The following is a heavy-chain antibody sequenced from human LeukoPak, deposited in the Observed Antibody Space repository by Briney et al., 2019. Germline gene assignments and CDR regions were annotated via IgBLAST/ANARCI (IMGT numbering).Heavy chain of an antibody. CDR3: ATVSRGCFDY. V-gene: IGHV4-34*01. D-gene: IGHD2-15*01. Sequence: SETLSLTCAVYGGSLSGYYWSWIRQPPGKGLEWIGEINHSGSTNYNPSLKSRVTISVDTSKNQFSLKLSSVTAADTAVYYCATVSRGCFDYWGQGTLVTVSS. J-gene: IGHJ4*02. CDR1: GGSLSGYY. CDR2: INHSGST.